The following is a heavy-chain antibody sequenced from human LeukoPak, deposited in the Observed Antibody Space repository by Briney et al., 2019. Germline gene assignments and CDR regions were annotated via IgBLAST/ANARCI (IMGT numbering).Heavy chain of an antibody. CDR2: INPSGGST. CDR3: ASIPGYYDSSGAA. D-gene: IGHD3-22*01. J-gene: IGHJ5*02. V-gene: IGHV1-46*01. CDR1: GYIFIGYY. Sequence: ASVKVSCKTSGYIFIGYYMHWVRQAPGQGLEWMGIINPSGGSTSYAQKFQGRVAMTRDTSTSTVYMELSSLRSEDTAVYYCASIPGYYDSSGAAWGQGTLVTVSS.